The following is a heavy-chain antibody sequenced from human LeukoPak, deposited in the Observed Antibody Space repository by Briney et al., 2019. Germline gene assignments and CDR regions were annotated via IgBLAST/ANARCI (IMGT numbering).Heavy chain of an antibody. J-gene: IGHJ5*02. CDR1: GGSLSSYY. D-gene: IGHD3-3*01. V-gene: IGHV4-59*01. Sequence: SETLSLTCTVSGGSLSSYYWSWIRDPPGRGLGWVGYIYYSGSTNYNPSLKSRVTISVDTSKNQFSLKLSSVTAADTAVYYCARGGGITIFGVVIDDWSDPWGQGTLVTVSS. CDR2: IYYSGST. CDR3: ARGGGITIFGVVIDDWSDP.